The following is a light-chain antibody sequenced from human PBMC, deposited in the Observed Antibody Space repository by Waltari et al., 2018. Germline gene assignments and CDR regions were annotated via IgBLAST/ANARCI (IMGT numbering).Light chain of an antibody. CDR2: GAS. CDR3: LKEERLPAT. Sequence: SCRARHSVGTYLYWEQKTHGQAPRLSSYGASKRAAGSRHRFSGSGAGRDFSLTISRLEPEDFAVYYCLKEERLPATFGQGTKVEIK. CDR1: HSVGTY. V-gene: IGKV3-11*02. J-gene: IGKJ1*01.